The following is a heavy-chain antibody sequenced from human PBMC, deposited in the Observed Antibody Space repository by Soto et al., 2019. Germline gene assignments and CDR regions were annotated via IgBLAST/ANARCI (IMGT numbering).Heavy chain of an antibody. V-gene: IGHV4-59*01. CDR3: ARTRITSTAATFDP. CDR2: MSYSGSS. Sequence: SETLSLTCTVSGGSLITYYWSWIRQPPGKRLEWIVYMSYSGSSNYNPSLKSRVIMSVDTSKNQVSLKLSSVTAADTAIYYCARTRITSTAATFDPWGQGTLVTVSS. D-gene: IGHD1-20*01. CDR1: GGSLITYY. J-gene: IGHJ5*02.